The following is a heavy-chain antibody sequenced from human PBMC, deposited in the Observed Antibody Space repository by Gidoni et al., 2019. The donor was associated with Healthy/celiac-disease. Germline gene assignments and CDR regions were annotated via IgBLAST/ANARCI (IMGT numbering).Heavy chain of an antibody. CDR3: TRDSSSWYRGDAFDI. V-gene: IGHV3-49*03. J-gene: IGHJ3*02. CDR1: GFTFGVCA. CDR2: IRIKAYGGTT. Sequence: EVQLVASGGGLVQLGRSLRLYCPASGFTFGVCAMSWFRQAPGKGLEWVGFIRIKAYGGTTEYAASVKGRFTISRDDSKSIAYLQMNSLKTEDTAVYYCTRDSSSWYRGDAFDIWGQGTMVTVSS. D-gene: IGHD6-13*01.